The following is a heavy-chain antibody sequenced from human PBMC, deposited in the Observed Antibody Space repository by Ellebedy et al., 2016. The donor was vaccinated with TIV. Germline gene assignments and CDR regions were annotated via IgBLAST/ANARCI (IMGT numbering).Heavy chain of an antibody. J-gene: IGHJ6*02. V-gene: IGHV1-18*01. CDR3: ARGSGYYYYYGMDV. CDR2: ISAYNGNT. CDR1: GGTFSSYA. Sequence: ASVKVSCXASGGTFSSYAISWVRQAPGQGLEWMGWISAYNGNTNYAQKLQGRVTMTTDTSTSTAYMELRSLRSDDTAVYYCARGSGYYYYYGMDVWGQGTTVTVSS.